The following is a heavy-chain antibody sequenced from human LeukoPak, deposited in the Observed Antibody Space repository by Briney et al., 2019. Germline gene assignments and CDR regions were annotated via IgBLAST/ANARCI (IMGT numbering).Heavy chain of an antibody. Sequence: SETLSLTCSVSDYSIRDGYYWGWIRQPPGKGLEWIGSIFHRGRTSYNPSLRSRVTMSVDTSKNQFSLKLSSVAAADTAIYYCARDVAGLYYFDYWGQGTLVTVSS. CDR2: IFHRGRT. V-gene: IGHV4-38-2*02. J-gene: IGHJ4*02. D-gene: IGHD2-15*01. CDR1: DYSIRDGYY. CDR3: ARDVAGLYYFDY.